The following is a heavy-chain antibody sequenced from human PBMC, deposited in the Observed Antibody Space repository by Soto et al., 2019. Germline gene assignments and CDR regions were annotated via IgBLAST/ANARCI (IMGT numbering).Heavy chain of an antibody. V-gene: IGHV4-4*02. CDR1: GVSLTSGNW. Sequence: PSETLSLTCAVSGVSLTSGNWWTWVRQSPQRGLEYIGEIFHDGTANYYPSFERRVAMSVDTSRNQFSLKLTSVTAADTAVYFCARLVYDTRLNYMYFDFWGPGPLVPASS. CDR3: ARLVYDTRLNYMYFDF. D-gene: IGHD3-10*01. J-gene: IGHJ4*02. CDR2: IFHDGTA.